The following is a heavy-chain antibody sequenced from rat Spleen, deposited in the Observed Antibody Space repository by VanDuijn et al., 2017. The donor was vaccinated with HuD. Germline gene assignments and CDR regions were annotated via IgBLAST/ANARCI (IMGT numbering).Heavy chain of an antibody. CDR3: ARDYGGYGGWFAY. Sequence: EVKLVESGGGLVQPGRSLKLSCAASGFNFKDYWMGWVRQAPGKGLEWIGEINKDSSIRKYTPALKDKLTISRDNAQNTLYLQMSKLGSEDTAIYYCARDYGGYGGWFAYWGQGTLVTVSS. CDR2: INKDSSIR. V-gene: IGHV4-2*01. J-gene: IGHJ3*01. CDR1: GFNFKDYW. D-gene: IGHD1-11*01.